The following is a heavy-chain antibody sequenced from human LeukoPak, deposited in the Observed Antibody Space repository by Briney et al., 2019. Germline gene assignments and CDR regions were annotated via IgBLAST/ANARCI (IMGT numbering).Heavy chain of an antibody. CDR1: GGSISGTYY. CDR3: ASLGSGVN. Sequence: SETLSLTCTVSGGSISGTYYWSWIRQPPGKGLEWIGSIYYSGSTYYNPSLKSRVTISVDTSKNQFSLKLSSVTAADTAVYYCASLGSGVNWGQGTLVTVSS. CDR2: IYYSGST. V-gene: IGHV4-39*01. J-gene: IGHJ4*02. D-gene: IGHD3-10*01.